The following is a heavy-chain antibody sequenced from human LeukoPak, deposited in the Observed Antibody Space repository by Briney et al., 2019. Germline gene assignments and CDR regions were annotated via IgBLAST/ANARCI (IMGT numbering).Heavy chain of an antibody. D-gene: IGHD1-20*01. CDR3: AKRILTGTYLFDY. J-gene: IGHJ4*02. V-gene: IGHV3-23*01. CDR1: GFTFSSYA. CDR2: ISGSGGST. Sequence: GGSLRLSCAASGFTFSSYAMSWVRQAPGKGVEGVSAISGSGGSTYYADSVKARFTISTDNSKNTLYLQMNSLRAEDTAVYYCAKRILTGTYLFDYWGQGTLVTVSS.